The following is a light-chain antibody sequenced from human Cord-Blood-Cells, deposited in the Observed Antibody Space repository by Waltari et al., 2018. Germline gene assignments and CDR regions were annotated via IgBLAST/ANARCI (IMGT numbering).Light chain of an antibody. V-gene: IGLV2-11*01. Sequence: QSALTQPRSVSGSPGQSVTISCTGTSSDGGGYNYVSWYQQHPGKAPKLMIYDVSKRPSGVPDRFSGSKSGNTASLTISGLQAEDEADYYCCSYAGSLRVFGGGTKLTVL. CDR3: CSYAGSLRV. CDR2: DVS. CDR1: SSDGGGYNY. J-gene: IGLJ3*02.